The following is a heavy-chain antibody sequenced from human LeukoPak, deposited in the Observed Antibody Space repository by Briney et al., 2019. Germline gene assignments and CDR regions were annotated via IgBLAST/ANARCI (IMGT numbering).Heavy chain of an antibody. V-gene: IGHV3-53*01. CDR3: AKSAIVVVVAAPDY. Sequence: GGSLRLSCAASGFTVSSNYMSWVRQAPGKGLEWVSVIYSGGSTYYADSVKGRFTISRDNSKNTLYLQMNSLRAEDTAVYYCAKSAIVVVVAAPDYWGQGTLVTVSS. CDR2: IYSGGST. J-gene: IGHJ4*02. CDR1: GFTVSSNY. D-gene: IGHD2-15*01.